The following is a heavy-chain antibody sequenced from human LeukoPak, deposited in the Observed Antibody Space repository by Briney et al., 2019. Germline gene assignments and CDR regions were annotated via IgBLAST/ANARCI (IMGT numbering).Heavy chain of an antibody. CDR3: ARDLAVAGEYYYYYGMDV. Sequence: GGSLRLSCAASGFTFSDYYMSWIRQAPGKGLEWVSYISSSGSTIYYADSVKGRFTISRDNAKTSLYLQMNSLRAEDTAVYYCARDLAVAGEYYYYYGMDVWGQGTTVTVSS. J-gene: IGHJ6*02. CDR2: ISSSGSTI. CDR1: GFTFSDYY. D-gene: IGHD6-19*01. V-gene: IGHV3-11*01.